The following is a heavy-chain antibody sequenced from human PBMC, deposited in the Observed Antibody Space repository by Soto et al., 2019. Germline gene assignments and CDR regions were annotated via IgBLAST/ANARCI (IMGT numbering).Heavy chain of an antibody. Sequence: QVQLGQSGAEVKKPGSSVKVSCKSSGGTFSSYNFNWVRQAPGQGLGWMGRIIPMLGIANYAQECQGRVTITADKSPVTVYMGLSSLTSEETDGYYCARNGYGGFDYWGQGSLVTVSS. CDR1: GGTFSSYN. V-gene: IGHV1-69*02. CDR3: ARNGYGGFDY. J-gene: IGHJ4*02. CDR2: IIPMLGIA. D-gene: IGHD5-18*01.